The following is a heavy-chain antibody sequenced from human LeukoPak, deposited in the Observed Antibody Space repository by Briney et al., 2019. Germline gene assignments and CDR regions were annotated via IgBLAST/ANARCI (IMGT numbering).Heavy chain of an antibody. CDR2: FDPEDGET. CDR1: GCTLTELS. Sequence: VASVKVSCKVSGCTLTELSMHWVRQAPGKGLEWMGGFDPEDGETIYAQKFQGRVTMTEDTSTDTAYMELSSLRSEDTAVYYCATYYYDSSGYYGGYYFDYWGQGTLVTVSS. CDR3: ATYYYDSSGYYGGYYFDY. J-gene: IGHJ4*02. V-gene: IGHV1-24*01. D-gene: IGHD3-22*01.